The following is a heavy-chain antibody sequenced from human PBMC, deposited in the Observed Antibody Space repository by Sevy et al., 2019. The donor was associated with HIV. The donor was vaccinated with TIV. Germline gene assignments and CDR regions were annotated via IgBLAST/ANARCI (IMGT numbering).Heavy chain of an antibody. CDR1: GFTFSNAW. D-gene: IGHD2-2*01. CDR2: IKSKTDVGTT. Sequence: GGSLRLSCAASGFTFSNAWMSWVRQAPGKGLEWVGRIKSKTDVGTTDYAAPVKGRFTISRDDSKNTLYLQMNSLKTEDTAVYYCTTDRTYIVVVPAAHYYWGQGTLVTVSS. CDR3: TTDRTYIVVVPAAHYY. J-gene: IGHJ4*02. V-gene: IGHV3-15*01.